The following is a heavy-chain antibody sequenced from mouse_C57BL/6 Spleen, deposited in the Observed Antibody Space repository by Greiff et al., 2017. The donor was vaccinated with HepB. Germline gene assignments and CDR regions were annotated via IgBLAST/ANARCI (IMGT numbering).Heavy chain of an antibody. CDR1: GYTFTSYW. J-gene: IGHJ1*03. D-gene: IGHD2-5*01. CDR3: ATYYSNYVYWYFDV. Sequence: VKLMESGAELVRPGSSVKLSCKASGYTFTSYWMHWVKQRPIQGLEWIGNIDPSDSETHYNQKFKDKATLTVDKSSSTAYMQLSSLTSEDSAVYYCATYYSNYVYWYFDVWGTGTTVTVSS. V-gene: IGHV1-52*01. CDR2: IDPSDSET.